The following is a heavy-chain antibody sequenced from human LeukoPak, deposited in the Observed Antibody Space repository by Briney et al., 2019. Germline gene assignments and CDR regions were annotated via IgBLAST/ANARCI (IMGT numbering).Heavy chain of an antibody. J-gene: IGHJ6*03. D-gene: IGHD3-9*01. CDR1: GYTFTSYA. Sequence: ASVKVSCKASGYTFTSYAMHWVRQAPGQRLEWMGWINAGDGNPTYSQECQGRVTITSDTSASTVYLELSSLRSEDTAVYYCARDGHDILTGYFSPPYMDVWGKGTTVTVSS. CDR3: ARDGHDILTGYFSPPYMDV. CDR2: INAGDGNP. V-gene: IGHV1-3*03.